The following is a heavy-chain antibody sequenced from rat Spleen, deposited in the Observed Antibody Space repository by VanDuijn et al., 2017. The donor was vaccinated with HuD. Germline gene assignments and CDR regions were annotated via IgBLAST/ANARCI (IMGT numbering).Heavy chain of an antibody. J-gene: IGHJ3*01. CDR3: TRSLIAAIGGFAY. Sequence: QVQLKESGPGLVQTSQTLSLTCTVSGFSLTNYGVNWVRQPPGKGLEWIGEIWSGGSTHYNPALISRLSISRDTSKGQVFLKMKSLQTEDTAMYFCTRSLIAAIGGFAYWGQGTLVTVSS. D-gene: IGHD1-2*01. CDR1: GFSLTNYG. V-gene: IGHV2-1*01. CDR2: IWSGGST.